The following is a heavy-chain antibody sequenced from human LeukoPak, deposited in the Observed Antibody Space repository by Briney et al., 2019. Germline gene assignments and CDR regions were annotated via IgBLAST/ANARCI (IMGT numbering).Heavy chain of an antibody. CDR3: ARDVTALRYYYMDV. CDR1: GYTFTGYY. D-gene: IGHD5-18*01. J-gene: IGHJ6*03. CDR2: INPNSGGT. Sequence: ASVKVSCKASGYTFTGYYMHWVRQAPGQGLEWMGWINPNSGGTNYAQKFQGRVTITADKSTSTAYMELSSLRSEDTAVYYCARDVTALRYYYMDVWGKGTTVTVSS. V-gene: IGHV1-2*02.